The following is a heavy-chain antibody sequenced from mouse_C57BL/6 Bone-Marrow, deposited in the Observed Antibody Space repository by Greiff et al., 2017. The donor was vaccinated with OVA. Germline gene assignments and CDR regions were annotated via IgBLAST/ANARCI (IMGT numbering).Heavy chain of an antibody. V-gene: IGHV5-6*01. Sequence: EVHLVESGGDLVKPGGSLKLSCAASGFTFSSYGMSWVRQTPDKRLEWVATISSGGSYTYYPDSVKGRFTISRDNAKNTLYLQMSSLKSEDTAMYYCARGGYYYGSSYSGYFDVWGTGTTVTVSS. CDR3: ARGGYYYGSSYSGYFDV. CDR2: ISSGGSYT. D-gene: IGHD1-1*01. J-gene: IGHJ1*03. CDR1: GFTFSSYG.